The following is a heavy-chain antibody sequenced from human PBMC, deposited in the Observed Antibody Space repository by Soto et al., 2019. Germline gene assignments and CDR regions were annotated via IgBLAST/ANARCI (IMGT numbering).Heavy chain of an antibody. CDR1: GFTFSSYG. CDR3: AKDTLLPGSGWYYFDY. D-gene: IGHD6-19*01. CDR2: ISFDGSKK. J-gene: IGHJ4*02. Sequence: GGSLRLSCAASGFTFSSYGMHWVRQAPGKGLEWVAFISFDGSKKYYADSVKGRFTISRDNSKNTLYLQMNSLRAEDTAVYYCAKDTLLPGSGWYYFDYWGQGTLVTVSS. V-gene: IGHV3-30*18.